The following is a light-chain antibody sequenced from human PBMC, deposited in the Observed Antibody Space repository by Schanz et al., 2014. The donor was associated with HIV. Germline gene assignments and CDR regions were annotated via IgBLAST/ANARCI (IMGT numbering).Light chain of an antibody. CDR3: HLYGRS. Sequence: ETVLTQSPGTLSLSPGDRATLSCRASQRISDSNFAWYQQKPGQAPRLLIFGASNRATGIPDRFSGSESGTDFTLTISRVEPEDYAVYYCHLYGRSFGPGTKVDIK. CDR1: QRISDSN. CDR2: GAS. J-gene: IGKJ3*01. V-gene: IGKV3-20*01.